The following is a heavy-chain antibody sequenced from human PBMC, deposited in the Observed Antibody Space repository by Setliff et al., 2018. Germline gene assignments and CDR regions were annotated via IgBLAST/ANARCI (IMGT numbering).Heavy chain of an antibody. CDR1: GFTFSSYS. D-gene: IGHD2-8*02. V-gene: IGHV3-30*02. Sequence: PGGSLRLSCAASGFTFSSYSMNWVRQAPGKGLEWVAFIRYDGSNKYYADSVKGRFTISRDNSKNTLYLQMNSLRAEDTAVYYCANLVVDYWGQGTLVTVSS. J-gene: IGHJ4*02. CDR3: ANLVVDY. CDR2: IRYDGSNK.